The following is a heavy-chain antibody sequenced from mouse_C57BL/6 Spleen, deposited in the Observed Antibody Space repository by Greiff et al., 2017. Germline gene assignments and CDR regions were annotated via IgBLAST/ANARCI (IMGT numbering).Heavy chain of an antibody. V-gene: IGHV1-15*01. D-gene: IGHD2-3*01. CDR3: TRWSYVGYCFWFAY. CDR1: GYTFTDYE. J-gene: IGHJ3*01. Sequence: QVQLQQSGAELVRPGASVTLSCKASGYTFTDYEMHWVKQTPVQGLEWIGAIDPETGGTAYNQKFKGKGILPAVTSSSTPYMVLLSLTSVHSAVYYCTRWSYVGYCFWFAYWGQGTLVTVSA. CDR2: IDPETGGT.